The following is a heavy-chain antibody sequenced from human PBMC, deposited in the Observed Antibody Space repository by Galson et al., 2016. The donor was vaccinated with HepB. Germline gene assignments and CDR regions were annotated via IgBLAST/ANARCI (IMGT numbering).Heavy chain of an antibody. V-gene: IGHV1-2*02. J-gene: IGHJ5*02. Sequence: SGYDFFGFYIHWVRQAPGQGLEWMGCINANSGGTYYAQKFQGTVTMSRDTSLNTAHMELTRPTSDDAAVYYCAREGRNPVGSRGNWFDAWGQGTLVTVSS. CDR1: GYDFFGFY. CDR2: INANSGGT. D-gene: IGHD3-10*01. CDR3: AREGRNPVGSRGNWFDA.